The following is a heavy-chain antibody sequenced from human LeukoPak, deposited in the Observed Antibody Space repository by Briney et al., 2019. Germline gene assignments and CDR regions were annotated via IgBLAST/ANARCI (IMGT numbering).Heavy chain of an antibody. Sequence: PSQTLSLTCTVSGGSISSGGYYWSWIRQHPGKGLEWIGEINHSGSTNYNPSLKSRVTISVDTSKNQFSLKLSSVTAADTAVYYCARGRVATTYYFDYWGQGTLVTVSS. CDR1: GGSISSGGYY. CDR3: ARGRVATTYYFDY. D-gene: IGHD5-12*01. V-gene: IGHV4-31*03. CDR2: INHSGST. J-gene: IGHJ4*02.